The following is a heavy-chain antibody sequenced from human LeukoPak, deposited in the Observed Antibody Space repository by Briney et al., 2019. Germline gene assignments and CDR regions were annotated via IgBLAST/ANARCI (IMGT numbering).Heavy chain of an antibody. J-gene: IGHJ5*02. Sequence: ASVKVSCKASGYTFTGYYMHWVRQAPGQGLEWMGLINPNSGGTNYAQKFQGRVTMTRDTSISTAYMELSRLRSDDTAVYYCARDSVLGYSYGSSWFDPWGQGTLVTVSS. V-gene: IGHV1-2*02. CDR1: GYTFTGYY. D-gene: IGHD5-18*01. CDR3: ARDSVLGYSYGSSWFDP. CDR2: INPNSGGT.